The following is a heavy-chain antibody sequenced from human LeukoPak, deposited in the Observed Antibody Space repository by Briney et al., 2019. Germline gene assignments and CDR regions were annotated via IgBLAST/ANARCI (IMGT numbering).Heavy chain of an antibody. J-gene: IGHJ4*02. V-gene: IGHV4-39*07. D-gene: IGHD6-6*01. Sequence: SETLSLTCTVSGGSISSSSYYWGWIRQPPGKGLEWIGSIYYSGSTYYNPSLKSRVTISVDTSKNQFSLKLSSVTAADTAVYYCAREDGSSSSRKPFDYWGQGTLVTVSS. CDR2: IYYSGST. CDR1: GGSISSSSYY. CDR3: AREDGSSSSRKPFDY.